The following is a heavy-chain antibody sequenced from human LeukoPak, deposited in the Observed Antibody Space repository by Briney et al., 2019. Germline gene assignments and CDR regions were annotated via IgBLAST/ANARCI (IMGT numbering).Heavy chain of an antibody. CDR3: ARDRYSSSLYYYYGMDV. V-gene: IGHV1-18*01. Sequence: ASVKVSCKASGFSFNKYGFSWVRQAPGQGLEWMGWISAYNGNTNYAQKLQGRVTMTTDTSTSTAYMELRSLRSDDTAVYYCARDRYSSSLYYYYGMDVWGQGTTVTVSS. D-gene: IGHD6-13*01. CDR1: GFSFNKYG. CDR2: ISAYNGNT. J-gene: IGHJ6*02.